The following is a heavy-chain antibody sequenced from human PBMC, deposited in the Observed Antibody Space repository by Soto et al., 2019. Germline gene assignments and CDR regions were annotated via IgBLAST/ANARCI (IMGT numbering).Heavy chain of an antibody. D-gene: IGHD6-13*01. CDR2: LYYTGST. V-gene: IGHV4-59*08. J-gene: IGHJ4*02. CDR3: ARLQERIIAAVGFDY. CDR1: GDSISGYY. Sequence: SETLSLTCTVSGDSISGYYWSWIRQPPGKGLEWIGHLYYTGSTNYNPSLKSRVTISVDTSKNQFSLRLSSVTAADTAVYYCARLQERIIAAVGFDYWGQGTLVTVSS.